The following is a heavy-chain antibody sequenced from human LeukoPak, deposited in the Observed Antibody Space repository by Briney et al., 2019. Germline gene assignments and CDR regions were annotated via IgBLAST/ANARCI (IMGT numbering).Heavy chain of an antibody. CDR1: GFTFSDYY. V-gene: IGHV3-11*06. Sequence: KPGGSLRLSCAASGFTFSDYYMSWIRQAPGKGLDWLSYISSSGSHTPYADSVKSRFTVSRDNAKNSLSLELNSLRVDDTAIYYCARVGSTTEAGTPDYWGQGTLVTVSS. CDR3: ARVGSTTEAGTPDY. J-gene: IGHJ4*02. D-gene: IGHD6-13*01. CDR2: ISSSGSHT.